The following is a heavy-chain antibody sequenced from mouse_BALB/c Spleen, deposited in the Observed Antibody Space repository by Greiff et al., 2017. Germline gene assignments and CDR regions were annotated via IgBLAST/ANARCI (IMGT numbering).Heavy chain of an antibody. CDR3: ARCDYYGTGYFDY. CDR1: GYTFTSYV. Sequence: VQLKQSGPELVKPGASVKMSCKASGYTFTSYVMHWVKQKPGQGLEWIGYINPYNDGTKYNEKFKGKATLTSDKSSSTAYMELSSLTSEDSAVYYCARCDYYGTGYFDYWGQGTTLTVSS. J-gene: IGHJ2*01. V-gene: IGHV1-14*01. CDR2: INPYNDGT. D-gene: IGHD1-1*01.